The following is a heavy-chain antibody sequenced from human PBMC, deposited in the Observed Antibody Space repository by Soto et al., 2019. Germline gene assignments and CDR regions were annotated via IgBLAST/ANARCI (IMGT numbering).Heavy chain of an antibody. D-gene: IGHD5-18*01. V-gene: IGHV3-7*01. J-gene: IGHJ4*02. CDR2: VKQDGSEE. CDR3: AALDTAMVKTAGY. Sequence: PGGSLRLSCAASVDSISTYWMSWVRQAPGKGLEWVANVKQDGSEEYYVDSVKGRFTISRDNAKNSLYLQMNSLRVEDTAVYYCAALDTAMVKTAGYWGQGTLVTVSS. CDR1: VDSISTYW.